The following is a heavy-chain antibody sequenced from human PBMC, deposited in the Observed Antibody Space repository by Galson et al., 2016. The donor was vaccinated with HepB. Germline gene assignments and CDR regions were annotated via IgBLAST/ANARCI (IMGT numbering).Heavy chain of an antibody. V-gene: IGHV3-33*02. D-gene: IGHD6-19*01. CDR1: GFTFSSYG. J-gene: IGHJ4*02. CDR3: VQDYNTGWSYFHH. Sequence: SLRLSCAASGFTFSSYGMHWVRQAPGKGLEWVAVIWSDGSNEYYTDSVKGRFTISRDNSTNTVFLQMKSLRADDTALYHCVQDYNTGWSYFHHWGQGTLVTVSS. CDR2: IWSDGSNE.